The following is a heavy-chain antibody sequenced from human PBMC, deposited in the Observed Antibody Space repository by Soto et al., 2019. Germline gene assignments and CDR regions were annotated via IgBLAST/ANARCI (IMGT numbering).Heavy chain of an antibody. CDR1: GYTFTSYG. CDR2: ISAYNGNT. CDR3: ARDQPLGVVPVEEDCTNGVCYPS. V-gene: IGHV1-18*01. D-gene: IGHD2-8*01. J-gene: IGHJ4*02. Sequence: QVQLVQSGAEVKKPGASVKVSCKASGYTFTSYGISWVRQAPGQGLEWMGWISAYNGNTNYAQKLQGRVTMTTDTSTSTAYMELRSLRSDDTAVYYCARDQPLGVVPVEEDCTNGVCYPSWGQGTLVTVSS.